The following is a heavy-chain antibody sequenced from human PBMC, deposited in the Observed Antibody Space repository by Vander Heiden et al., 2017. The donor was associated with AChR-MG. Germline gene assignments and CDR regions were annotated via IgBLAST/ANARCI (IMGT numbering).Heavy chain of an antibody. J-gene: IGHJ4*02. D-gene: IGHD3-10*02. CDR1: GYTFTNDW. Sequence: EVQLVQSGAEVKKPGASLKISCKGSGYTFTNDWIGWVRQMPGKGLEWMGIIYPGDSDRRYSPSFQGQVIIAADKSISTAYLQWSSLKASDTAMYYCARHLGSGSYFIYWGQGTLVTVSS. CDR3: ARHLGSGSYFIY. V-gene: IGHV5-51*01. CDR2: IYPGDSDR.